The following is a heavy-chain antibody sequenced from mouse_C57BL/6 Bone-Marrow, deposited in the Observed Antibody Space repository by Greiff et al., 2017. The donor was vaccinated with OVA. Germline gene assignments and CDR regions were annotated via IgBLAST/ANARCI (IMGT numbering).Heavy chain of an antibody. CDR1: GYTFTSYW. J-gene: IGHJ1*03. CDR3: ARVRDYDGWYFDV. CDR2: IHPNSGST. Sequence: QVQLQQPGAELVKPGASVKLSCKASGYTFTSYWMHWVKQRPGQGLEWIGMIHPNSGSTNYNEKFKSKATLTVDKSSSTAYMQLSSLTSEDSAVYYCARVRDYDGWYFDVWGTGTTVTVSS. V-gene: IGHV1-64*01. D-gene: IGHD2-4*01.